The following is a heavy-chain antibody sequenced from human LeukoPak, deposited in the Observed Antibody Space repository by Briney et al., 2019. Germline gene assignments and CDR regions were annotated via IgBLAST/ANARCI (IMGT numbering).Heavy chain of an antibody. V-gene: IGHV1-2*02. J-gene: IGHJ5*02. CDR2: INPNSGGT. Sequence: ASVKVSCKASGYTFTCYYMHWVRQAPGQGLEWMGWINPNSGGTSYAQKFQGRVTMTRDTSISTAYMELSRLRSDDTAVYYCARDARITMVREDNWFDPWGQGTLVTVSS. D-gene: IGHD3-10*01. CDR1: GYTFTCYY. CDR3: ARDARITMVREDNWFDP.